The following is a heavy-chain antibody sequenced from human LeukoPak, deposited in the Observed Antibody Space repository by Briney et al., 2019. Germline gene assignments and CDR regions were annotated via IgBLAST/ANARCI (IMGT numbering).Heavy chain of an antibody. CDR3: ARLHYYYDSSGYSRYYFDY. D-gene: IGHD3-22*01. Sequence: SETLSLTCTVSGGSISSYYWSWIRQPPGKGLEWIWYIYYSGSTNYNPSLKSRVTISVDTSKNQFSLKLSSVTAADTAVYYCARLHYYYDSSGYSRYYFDYWGQGTLVTVSS. J-gene: IGHJ4*02. CDR2: IYYSGST. V-gene: IGHV4-59*08. CDR1: GGSISSYY.